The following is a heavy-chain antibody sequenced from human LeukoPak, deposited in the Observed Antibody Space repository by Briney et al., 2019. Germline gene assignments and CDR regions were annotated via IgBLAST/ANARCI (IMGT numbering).Heavy chain of an antibody. D-gene: IGHD3-22*01. J-gene: IGHJ4*02. CDR1: GGSISGYY. V-gene: IGHV4-4*07. CDR2: IYTSGST. CDR3: ASGADYYDSSGYFDY. Sequence: SETLSLTCTVSGGSISGYYWSWIRQPAGKGLEWIGRIYTSGSTNYNPSLKSRVTMSVDTSKNQFSLKLSSVTAADTAVYYCASGADYYDSSGYFDYWGQGTLVTVSS.